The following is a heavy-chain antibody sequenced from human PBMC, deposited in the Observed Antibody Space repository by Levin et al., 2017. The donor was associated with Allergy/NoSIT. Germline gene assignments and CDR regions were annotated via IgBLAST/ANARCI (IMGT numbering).Heavy chain of an antibody. Sequence: GSLRLSCSVSGGSISSNTYYWGWIRQPPGKGLEWIGSIFYSGTTYYNPSLKSRVTISVDTSKNQFSLKLSSVTAADTAVYYCARPDALRDFDWAFDYWGQGTLVTVSS. D-gene: IGHD3-9*01. V-gene: IGHV4-39*01. CDR2: IFYSGTT. CDR1: GGSISSNTYY. J-gene: IGHJ4*02. CDR3: ARPDALRDFDWAFDY.